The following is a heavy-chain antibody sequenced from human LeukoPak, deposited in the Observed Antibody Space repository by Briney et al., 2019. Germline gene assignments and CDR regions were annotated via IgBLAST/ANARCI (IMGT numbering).Heavy chain of an antibody. CDR2: IKKDGSDK. Sequence: GGSLRLSCAASGFTFRDYWVSWVRQAPGKGLEWVANIKKDGSDKYYVDSVKGRFTISRDNAKNSLYLQMNSLRAEDTAVYYCARDYYDSSGYYYYGMDVWGQGTTVTVSS. J-gene: IGHJ6*02. D-gene: IGHD3-22*01. CDR3: ARDYYDSSGYYYYGMDV. CDR1: GFTFRDYW. V-gene: IGHV3-7*01.